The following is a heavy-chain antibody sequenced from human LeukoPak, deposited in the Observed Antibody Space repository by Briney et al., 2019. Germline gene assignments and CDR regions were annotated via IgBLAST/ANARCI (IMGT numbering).Heavy chain of an antibody. CDR1: GGSFGGYD. CDR3: ASPSMVRGVIVS. Sequence: PSETLSLTCDVYGGSFGGYDRSWIRQRPGNGQEMIGEINHSGSTNYNPSLKSRVTISVDTSKNQFSLKLSSVTAADTAVYYCASPSMVRGVIVSWGEGNLFTVSS. V-gene: IGHV4-34*01. D-gene: IGHD3-10*01. J-gene: IGHJ5*02. CDR2: INHSGST.